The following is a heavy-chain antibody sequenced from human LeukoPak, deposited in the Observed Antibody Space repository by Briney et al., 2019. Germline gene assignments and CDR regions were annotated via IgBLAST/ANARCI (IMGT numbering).Heavy chain of an antibody. D-gene: IGHD5-18*01. Sequence: PGGSLRLSCAASGFTFSSYGMHWVRQAPGKGLEWVAVISYDGSNKYYADSVKGRFTISRDNAKNSLYLQMNSLRAEDTAVYCCARDVGGYSFGYRAFDIWGQGTMVTVSS. J-gene: IGHJ3*02. CDR2: ISYDGSNK. V-gene: IGHV3-30*03. CDR3: ARDVGGYSFGYRAFDI. CDR1: GFTFSSYG.